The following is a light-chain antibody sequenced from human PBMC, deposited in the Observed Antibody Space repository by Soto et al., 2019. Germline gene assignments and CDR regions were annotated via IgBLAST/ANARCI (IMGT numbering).Light chain of an antibody. CDR3: QQYNTYWT. V-gene: IGKV1-5*01. J-gene: IGKJ1*01. CDR2: DAS. Sequence: DIQMTQSPSTLSASVGDRVTITCRASQNINYWLAWYQQKPGKAPKVLIYDASSLESGVPSRFSGSGSGTEFTLTISSLQPDDFATYYCQQYNTYWTFGQGTKVDI. CDR1: QNINYW.